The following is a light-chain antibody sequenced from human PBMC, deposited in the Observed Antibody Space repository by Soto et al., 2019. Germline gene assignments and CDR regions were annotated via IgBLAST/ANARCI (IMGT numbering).Light chain of an antibody. V-gene: IGLV2-14*01. CDR1: SSDVGGYNY. CDR2: EVG. Sequence: QSVLTQPASVSGSPGQSITISCTGTSSDVGGYNYVSWSQQHPGKAPKLMIYEVGNRPSGVSNRFSGSKSGNTASLTISGLQAEDEADYYCSSYTTTNTYVFGTGTKVTVL. CDR3: SSYTTTNTYV. J-gene: IGLJ1*01.